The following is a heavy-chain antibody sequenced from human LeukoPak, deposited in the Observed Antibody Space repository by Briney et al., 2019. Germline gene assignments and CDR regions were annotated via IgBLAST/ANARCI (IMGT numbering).Heavy chain of an antibody. V-gene: IGHV3-30*02. CDR2: IRDDGSDK. Sequence: PGGSLRLSCAASGFTFSRHGMHWVRQAPGKGLEGVAFIRDDGSDKYYADSVKGRFTISRDNSENTVYLQMNSLRPEDTAVYYCAKGSYYCSDSCPQYYYYMGVWGKGTTVIVSS. CDR1: GFTFSRHG. J-gene: IGHJ6*03. CDR3: AKGSYYCSDSCPQYYYYMGV. D-gene: IGHD2-15*01.